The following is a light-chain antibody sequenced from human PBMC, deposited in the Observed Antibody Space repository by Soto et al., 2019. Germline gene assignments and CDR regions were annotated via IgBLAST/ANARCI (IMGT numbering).Light chain of an antibody. CDR2: AAS. CDR1: QDISSW. V-gene: IGKV1-12*01. Sequence: DIQMTQSPSSVSASVGDRVTITCRASQDISSWLAWYQQKPGKAPNLLIYAASSLQSGVPSRFSGSGSGTDFTLTITSLQPEDFATYYCQQANSFLALTFGGGNKVEIK. CDR3: QQANSFLALT. J-gene: IGKJ4*01.